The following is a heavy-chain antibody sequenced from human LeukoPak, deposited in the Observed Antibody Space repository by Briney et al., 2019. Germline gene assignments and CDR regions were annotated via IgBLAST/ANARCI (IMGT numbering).Heavy chain of an antibody. J-gene: IGHJ6*02. V-gene: IGHV1-2*06. Sequence: GASVKVSCKASGYTFTSYDINWVRQATGQGLEWTGRINPNSGGTNYAQKFQGRVTMTRDTSISTAYMELRSLRSDDTAVYYCARSSDFWSGYYYYYHGMDVWGQGTTVTVSS. CDR3: ARSSDFWSGYYYYYHGMDV. CDR1: GYTFTSYD. D-gene: IGHD3-3*01. CDR2: INPNSGGT.